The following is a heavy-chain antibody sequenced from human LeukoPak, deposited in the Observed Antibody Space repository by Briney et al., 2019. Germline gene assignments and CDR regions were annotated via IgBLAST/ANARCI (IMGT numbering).Heavy chain of an antibody. Sequence: GGSLRLSCAASGFTLSSYWMHWVRQAPGKGLVWVSRINSDGSSTSYADSVKGRFTISRDNAKNTLYLQMNSLRAEDTAVYYCARDSAQKTLTDDIVVVPAAPARWFDPWGQGTLVTVSS. V-gene: IGHV3-74*01. D-gene: IGHD2-2*01. CDR1: GFTLSSYW. CDR2: INSDGSST. CDR3: ARDSAQKTLTDDIVVVPAAPARWFDP. J-gene: IGHJ5*02.